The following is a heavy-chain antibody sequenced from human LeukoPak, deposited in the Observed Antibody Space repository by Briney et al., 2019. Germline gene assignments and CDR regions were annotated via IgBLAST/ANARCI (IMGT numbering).Heavy chain of an antibody. J-gene: IGHJ4*02. Sequence: SQTLSLTCTVSGGSISSGSYYWSWIQQPAGKGLEWIGRIYTSGSTNYNPSLKSRVTISVDTSKNQFSLKLSSVTAADTAVYYCARDGGYYDSSGYYYYFDYWGQGTLVTVSS. V-gene: IGHV4-61*02. CDR3: ARDGGYYDSSGYYYYFDY. D-gene: IGHD3-22*01. CDR2: IYTSGST. CDR1: GGSISSGSYY.